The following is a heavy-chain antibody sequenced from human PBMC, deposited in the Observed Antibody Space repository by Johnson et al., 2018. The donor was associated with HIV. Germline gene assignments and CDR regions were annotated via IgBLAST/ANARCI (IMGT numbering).Heavy chain of an antibody. V-gene: IGHV3-30*04. Sequence: QVQLVESGGGVVQLGRSPRLSCAASGFTFSSYAMHWVRQAPGKGLEWVAVISYDGSDKYYADSVKGRFTISRDNSRNTLYLQMNSLRAEDTAVYYCARGGQLLLWDAFDIWGQGTMVTVSS. J-gene: IGHJ3*02. CDR2: ISYDGSDK. CDR1: GFTFSSYA. CDR3: ARGGQLLLWDAFDI. D-gene: IGHD2-2*01.